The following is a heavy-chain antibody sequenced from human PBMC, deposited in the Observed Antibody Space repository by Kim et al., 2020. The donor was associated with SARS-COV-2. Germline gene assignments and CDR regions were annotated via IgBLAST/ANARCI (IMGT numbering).Heavy chain of an antibody. CDR1: GGTLSGYF. Sequence: SETLSLTCAIYGGTLSGYFWSCIRQPPGKGLEWIGEIHPSESINYNPSLKSRVTLSVDRSKNQFSLKVNSVTAADTAVSYCSSSSSTWFHRYFPRWGQGTPVDISS. CDR2: IHPSESI. CDR3: SSSSSTWFHRYFPR. J-gene: IGHJ1*01. D-gene: IGHD3-10*01. V-gene: IGHV4-34*07.